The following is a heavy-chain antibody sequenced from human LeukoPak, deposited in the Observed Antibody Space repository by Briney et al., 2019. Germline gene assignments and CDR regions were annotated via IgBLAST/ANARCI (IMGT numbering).Heavy chain of an antibody. D-gene: IGHD5-12*01. V-gene: IGHV4-34*01. J-gene: IGHJ4*02. Sequence: SETLSLTCAVYGGFFSGYYWSWISQPPGKGREWIGEINHSGSTNYNPSLKSRVTISVDTSKNQFSLKLSSVTAADTAVYYCARWGYSGYEFDYWGQGTLVTVSS. CDR3: ARWGYSGYEFDY. CDR1: GGFFSGYY. CDR2: INHSGST.